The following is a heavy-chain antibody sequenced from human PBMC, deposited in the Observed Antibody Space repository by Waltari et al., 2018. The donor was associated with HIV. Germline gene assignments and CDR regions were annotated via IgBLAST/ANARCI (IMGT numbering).Heavy chain of an antibody. J-gene: IGHJ4*02. V-gene: IGHV3-7*01. CDR2: IKQDGSEK. Sequence: EVQLVESGGGLVQPGGSLRLACAAAGFTFSSFWLSWVRQAPGKGLEWVANIKQDGSEKYYVDSVKGRFTISRDNAKNSVYLQMNSLRAEDTAVYYCARPIGRGQDYWGQGTLVTVSS. CDR3: ARPIGRGQDY. CDR1: GFTFSSFW.